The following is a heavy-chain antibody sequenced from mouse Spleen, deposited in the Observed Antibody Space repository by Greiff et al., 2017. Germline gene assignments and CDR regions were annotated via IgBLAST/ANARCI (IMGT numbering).Heavy chain of an antibody. CDR1: GFTFSDYG. Sequence: EVKVEESGGGLVKPGGSLKLSCAASGFTFSDYGMHWVRQAPEKGLEWVAYISSGSSTIYYADTVKGRFTISRDNAKNTLFLQMTSLRSEDTAMYYCARRMITAWFAYWGQGTLVTVSA. V-gene: IGHV5-17*01. J-gene: IGHJ3*01. CDR2: ISSGSSTI. D-gene: IGHD2-4*01. CDR3: ARRMITAWFAY.